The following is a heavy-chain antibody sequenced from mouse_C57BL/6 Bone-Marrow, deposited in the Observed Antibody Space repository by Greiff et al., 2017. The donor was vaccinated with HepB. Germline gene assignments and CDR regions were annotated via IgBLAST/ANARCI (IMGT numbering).Heavy chain of an antibody. D-gene: IGHD1-1*01. CDR3: ARHYYGIAY. CDR2: ISSGSSTI. V-gene: IGHV5-17*01. Sequence: EVKLVESGGGLVKPGGSLKLSCAASGFTFSDYGMHWVRQAPEKGLEWVAYISSGSSTIYYADTVKGRFTISRDNAKNTLFLQMTSLRSEDTAMYYCARHYYGIAYWGQGTLVTVSA. J-gene: IGHJ3*01. CDR1: GFTFSDYG.